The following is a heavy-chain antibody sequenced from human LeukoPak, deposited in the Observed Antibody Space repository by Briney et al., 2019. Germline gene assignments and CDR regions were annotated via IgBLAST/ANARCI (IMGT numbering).Heavy chain of an antibody. CDR1: GFTFDDYA. D-gene: IGHD4-11*01. CDR3: AKAGGYTVTTPLFDY. CDR2: ISWNSGSI. J-gene: IGHJ4*02. Sequence: GRSLRLSCAASGFTFDDYAMHWVRQAPGKGLEWVSGISWNSGSIGYVDSVKGRFTISRDNAKNSLYLQMNSLRAEDMALYYCAKAGGYTVTTPLFDYWGQGTLVTVSS. V-gene: IGHV3-9*03.